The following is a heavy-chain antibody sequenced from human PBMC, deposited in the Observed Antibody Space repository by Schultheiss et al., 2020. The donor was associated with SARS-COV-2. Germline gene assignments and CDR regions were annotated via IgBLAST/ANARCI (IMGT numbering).Heavy chain of an antibody. Sequence: SETLSLTCSVSGGSVSSGRYYWSWVRQPPGKGLEWIGYISYSGSAKYNPSLKSRVTISVDTSKNQFSLKLSSVTAADTAVFYCARGGEGIGLDYWGQGTLVTVSS. CDR1: GGSVSSGRYY. J-gene: IGHJ4*02. CDR2: ISYSGSA. D-gene: IGHD1-26*01. CDR3: ARGGEGIGLDY. V-gene: IGHV4-61*01.